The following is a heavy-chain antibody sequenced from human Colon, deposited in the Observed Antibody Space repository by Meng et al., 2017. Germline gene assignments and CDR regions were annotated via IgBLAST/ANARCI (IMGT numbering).Heavy chain of an antibody. CDR2: IYTADGNG. Sequence: VQLVQSGAQFKKPGASVYVSCQASGYSFTSYGMHWLRQAPGQRPEWVVWIYTADGNGRYSQRSQDRLTITSDTFARTAYMELRSRRSEDTAVYFWTNEKVGGPNCFGYWGQGSLVTVSS. J-gene: IGHJ4*02. V-gene: IGHV1-3*04. CDR3: TNEKVGGPNCFGY. CDR1: GYSFTSYG. D-gene: IGHD1-26*01.